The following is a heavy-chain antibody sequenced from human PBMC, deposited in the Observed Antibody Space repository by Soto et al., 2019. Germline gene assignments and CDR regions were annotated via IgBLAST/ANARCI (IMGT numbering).Heavy chain of an antibody. CDR3: AVGSVDIVPTGMKPFDP. J-gene: IGHJ5*02. D-gene: IGHD5-12*01. CDR1: GGTFSNYA. Sequence: QVQLVQSGAEVKKPGSSVKVSCKASGGTFSNYAISWVRQAPGQGLEWMGGIIPIFGTANYAQKFQGRVTLTADESTSTAYMELGSLRSEDTAIYYCAVGSVDIVPTGMKPFDPWGQGTLVTVSS. V-gene: IGHV1-69*12. CDR2: IIPIFGTA.